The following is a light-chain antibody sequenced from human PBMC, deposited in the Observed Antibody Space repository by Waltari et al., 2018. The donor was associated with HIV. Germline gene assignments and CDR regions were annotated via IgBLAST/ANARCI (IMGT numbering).Light chain of an antibody. CDR3: QERSNWPLT. J-gene: IGKJ4*01. Sequence: EIVLTQSPATLSLSPGERATLSCRASQSVSYYLAWYQQRPGQAPRLLIYYASNRATGIPARFSGSGSGTDFTLTISSLEPEDFAVYYCQERSNWPLTFGGGTKVEIK. CDR2: YAS. V-gene: IGKV3-11*01. CDR1: QSVSYY.